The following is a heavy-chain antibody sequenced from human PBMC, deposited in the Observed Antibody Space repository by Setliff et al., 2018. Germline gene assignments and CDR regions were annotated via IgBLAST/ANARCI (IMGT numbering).Heavy chain of an antibody. V-gene: IGHV7-4-1*02. Sequence: GASVKVSCKASGGTFSSYAISWVRQAPGQGLEWMGWINTNTGNPTYAQGFTGRFVFSLDTSVSTTYLQISSLKAEDIAVYYCASRGTSNGYYYYMDVWGKGTTVTVSS. D-gene: IGHD3-16*01. CDR2: INTNTGNP. CDR1: GGTFSSYA. CDR3: ASRGTSNGYYYYMDV. J-gene: IGHJ6*03.